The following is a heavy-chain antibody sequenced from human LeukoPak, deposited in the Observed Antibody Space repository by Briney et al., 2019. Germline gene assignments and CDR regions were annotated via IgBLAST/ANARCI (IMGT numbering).Heavy chain of an antibody. Sequence: PGGSLRLSCAASGFSFSSYWMHWVRQAPGKGLVWVARIKNDGSSTNYADSVEGRFTISRDNAKKTLYVQMNSLRAEDTAVYYCARALVAGATLNAFDIWGQGTMVTVSS. D-gene: IGHD2-15*01. CDR2: IKNDGSST. CDR3: ARALVAGATLNAFDI. J-gene: IGHJ3*02. CDR1: GFSFSSYW. V-gene: IGHV3-74*01.